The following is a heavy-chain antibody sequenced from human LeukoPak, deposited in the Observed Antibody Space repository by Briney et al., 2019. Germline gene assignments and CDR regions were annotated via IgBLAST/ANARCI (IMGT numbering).Heavy chain of an antibody. CDR1: GFTFSNYA. D-gene: IGHD6-19*01. V-gene: IGHV3-23*01. CDR2: ISGSAGST. Sequence: GGSLRLSCAASGFTFSNYAMSWVRQAPGKGLEWVSTISGSAGSTYYTDSVKGRFTISRDNAQNSLFLQMNSLRDEDTAVYYCARGMTVAANWFDPWGQGTLVTVSS. CDR3: ARGMTVAANWFDP. J-gene: IGHJ5*02.